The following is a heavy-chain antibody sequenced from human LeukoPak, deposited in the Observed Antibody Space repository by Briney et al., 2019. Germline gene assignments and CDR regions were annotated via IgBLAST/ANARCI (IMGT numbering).Heavy chain of an antibody. Sequence: GGSLRLSCAASGFTFSDYYMGWIRQALGKGLEWVANIKQDGSEKYYVDSVKGRFTISRDNAENSLYLRMNSLRAEDTAVYYCAKFFSEDYGDPDWFDPWGQGTLVTVSS. D-gene: IGHD4-17*01. V-gene: IGHV3-7*03. CDR3: AKFFSEDYGDPDWFDP. J-gene: IGHJ5*02. CDR2: IKQDGSEK. CDR1: GFTFSDYY.